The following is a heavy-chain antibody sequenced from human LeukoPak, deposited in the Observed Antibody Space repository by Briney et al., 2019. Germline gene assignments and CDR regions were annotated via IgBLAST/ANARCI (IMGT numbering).Heavy chain of an antibody. CDR1: GFTFSSYN. D-gene: IGHD5-24*01. J-gene: IGHJ6*03. CDR3: ARDGRRRWLRVYYYYYYMDV. V-gene: IGHV3-21*01. CDR2: ITSSSRYI. Sequence: GGSLRLSCAVSGFTFSSYNMNWVRQAPGKGLEWVSSITSSSRYIYYADSVKGRFTISRDNAKSSLYLQMNSLRAEDTAVYYCARDGRRRWLRVYYYYYYMDVWGKGTTVTISS.